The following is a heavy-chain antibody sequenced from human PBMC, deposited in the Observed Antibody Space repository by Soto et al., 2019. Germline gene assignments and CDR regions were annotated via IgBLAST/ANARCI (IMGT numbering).Heavy chain of an antibody. V-gene: IGHV4-39*01. CDR1: GDSISNDFYS. J-gene: IGHJ4*02. CDR2: IYYSGST. CDR3: ARHLGEGYFDY. Sequence: SETLSLTCIVSGDSISNDFYSWGWIRQPPGKGLEWIGSIYYSGSTYYNPSLKSRVTISVDTSKNHFSLKLSSVTAADTAVYYCARHLGEGYFDYWGQGTLVTVSS.